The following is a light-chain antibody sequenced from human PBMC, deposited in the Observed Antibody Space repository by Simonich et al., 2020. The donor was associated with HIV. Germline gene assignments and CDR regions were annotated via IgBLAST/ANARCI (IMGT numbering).Light chain of an antibody. CDR3: MQALQTPFT. CDR1: QSVLHSNGNNY. J-gene: IGKJ3*01. V-gene: IGKV2-28*01. CDR2: LGS. Sequence: DIVMTQSPLSLPVTPGEPASISCRSCQSVLHSNGNNYLDWYLQKPGQSPQLLIYLGSNRASGVPDRFSGSGSGTDFTLKISRVEAEDVGVYYCMQALQTPFTFGPGTRVDIK.